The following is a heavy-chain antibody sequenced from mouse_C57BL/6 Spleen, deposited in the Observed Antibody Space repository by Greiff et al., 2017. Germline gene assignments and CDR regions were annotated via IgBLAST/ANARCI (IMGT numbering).Heavy chain of an antibody. V-gene: IGHV5-16*01. CDR3: ARDDYGSSYGSFAY. Sequence: EVKLVESEGGLVQPGSSMKLSCTASGFTFSDYYLAWVRQVPEKGLEWVANINYDGSSTYYLDSLKSRFIISRDNAKNILYLQMSSLKSEDTATYYCARDDYGSSYGSFAYWGQGTLVTVSA. CDR1: GFTFSDYY. D-gene: IGHD1-1*01. J-gene: IGHJ3*01. CDR2: INYDGSST.